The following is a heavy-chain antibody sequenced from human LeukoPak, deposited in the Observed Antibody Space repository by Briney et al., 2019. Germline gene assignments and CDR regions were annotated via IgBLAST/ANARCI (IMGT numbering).Heavy chain of an antibody. J-gene: IGHJ4*02. V-gene: IGHV4-59*01. CDR2: IYYSGST. CDR1: GGSIGSYY. CDR3: ARSHSVWTSFDY. Sequence: PSETLSLTCTVSGGSIGSYYWSWIRQPPGKGLEWIGYIYYSGSTNYNPSLKSRVTISVDTSKNQFSLKLSSVTAADTAVYYCARSHSVWTSFDYWGQGTLVTVSS. D-gene: IGHD3/OR15-3a*01.